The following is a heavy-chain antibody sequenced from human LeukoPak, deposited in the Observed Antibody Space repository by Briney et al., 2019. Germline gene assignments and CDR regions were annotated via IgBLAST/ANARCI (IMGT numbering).Heavy chain of an antibody. CDR2: INHSGST. Sequence: SETLSLTCAVYGGSFSGYYWSWIRQPPGKGLEWIGEINHSGSTNYNPSLKSRVTISVDASKNQFSLKLSSVTAADTAVYYCARHVSGWGEDYYGSGKLGWFDPWGQGTLVTVSS. CDR3: ARHVSGWGEDYYGSGKLGWFDP. CDR1: GGSFSGYY. D-gene: IGHD3-10*01. J-gene: IGHJ5*02. V-gene: IGHV4-34*01.